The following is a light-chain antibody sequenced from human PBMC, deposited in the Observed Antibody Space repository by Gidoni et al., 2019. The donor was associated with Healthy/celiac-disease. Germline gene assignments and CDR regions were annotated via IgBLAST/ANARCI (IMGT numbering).Light chain of an antibody. CDR1: QSLLPSDGKTY. CDR3: MQSMQPPCS. J-gene: IGKJ2*04. CDR2: EVS. V-gene: IGKV2D-29*01. Sequence: DVMITQTPLSLSVTPGQPASISCKSSQSLLPSDGKTYWYWHLQKPGQPPQLLMYEVSKRVSGVPDRFSGSGSGTDLTLKISRVEAADVGVYYCMQSMQPPCSFGQGTKLETK.